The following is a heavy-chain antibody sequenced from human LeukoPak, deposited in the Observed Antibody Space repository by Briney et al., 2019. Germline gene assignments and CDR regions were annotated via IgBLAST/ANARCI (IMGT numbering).Heavy chain of an antibody. J-gene: IGHJ4*02. Sequence: SETLSLTCTVSGGSIRSSYYYWGWIRQPPGKGLEWIGSIYDSGSTYYNPSLKSRVTISVDTSKNQFSLKLNSVTAADTAVYYCAIGGGSYHFDYWGQGTLVTVSS. CDR2: IYDSGST. V-gene: IGHV4-39*01. CDR3: AIGGGSYHFDY. CDR1: GGSIRSSYYY. D-gene: IGHD1-26*01.